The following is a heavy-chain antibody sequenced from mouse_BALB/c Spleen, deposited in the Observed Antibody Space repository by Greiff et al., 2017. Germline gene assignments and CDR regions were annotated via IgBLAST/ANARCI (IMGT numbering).Heavy chain of an antibody. CDR3: ARERGSSSAWFAY. Sequence: VKLVESGPGLVAPSQCLSISCTVSGFSFTGFGVHWVRQPPGKGLEWLGLIWGDGSTDYNSALKSRLSISKDNSKSQVFLKMNSLQTDDTARYYCARERGSSSAWFAYWGQGTLVTVSA. CDR2: IWGDGST. V-gene: IGHV2-6-7*01. J-gene: IGHJ3*01. D-gene: IGHD1-1*01. CDR1: GFSFTGFG.